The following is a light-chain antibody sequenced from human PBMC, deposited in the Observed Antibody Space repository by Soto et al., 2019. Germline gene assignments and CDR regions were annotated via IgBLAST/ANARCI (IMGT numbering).Light chain of an antibody. CDR2: ENT. Sequence: QSVLTQPPSVSGAPGQRVTISCTGSSSNIGAGYDVHWYQQLPGRAPKLLIYENTNRPSGVPDRFSGSRSGTSASLAITGLQAEDEADYYCQSYDSSLSALYVFGTGTKVTVL. V-gene: IGLV1-40*01. J-gene: IGLJ1*01. CDR3: QSYDSSLSALYV. CDR1: SSNIGAGYD.